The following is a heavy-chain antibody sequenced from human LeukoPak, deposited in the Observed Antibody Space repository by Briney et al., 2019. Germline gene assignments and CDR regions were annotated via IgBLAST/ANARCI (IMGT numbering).Heavy chain of an antibody. V-gene: IGHV1-69*04. J-gene: IGHJ4*02. CDR3: AREGTYYDSSGYYDY. D-gene: IGHD3-22*01. CDR1: GGTFSSYA. CDR2: IIPILGIA. Sequence: SVKVSCKASGGTFSSYAISWVRQAPGQGLEWMGRIIPILGIANYAQKFQGRVTITADKSTSAAYMELSSLRSEDTAVYYCAREGTYYDSSGYYDYWGQGTLVTVSS.